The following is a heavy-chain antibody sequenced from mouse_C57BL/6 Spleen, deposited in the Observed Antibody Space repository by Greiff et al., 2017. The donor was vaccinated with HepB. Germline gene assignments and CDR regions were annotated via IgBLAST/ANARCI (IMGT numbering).Heavy chain of an antibody. V-gene: IGHV1-54*01. J-gene: IGHJ1*03. D-gene: IGHD3-1*01. CDR1: GYAFTNYL. Sequence: QVHVKQSGAELVRPGTSVKVSCKASGYAFTNYLIEWVKQRPGQGLEWIGVINPGSGGTNYNEKFKGKATLTADKSSSTAYMQLSSLTSEDSAVYFCARLGGSPGYFDVWGTGTTVTVSS. CDR2: INPGSGGT. CDR3: ARLGGSPGYFDV.